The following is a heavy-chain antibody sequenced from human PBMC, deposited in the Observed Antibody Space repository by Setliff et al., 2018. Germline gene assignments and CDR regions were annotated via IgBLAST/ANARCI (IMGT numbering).Heavy chain of an antibody. CDR1: GYIFNTFG. CDR2: IIPILGIA. CDR3: AKEDYSDSSGYYYETPWFDP. D-gene: IGHD3-22*01. Sequence: SVKVSCKASGYIFNTFGINWMRRAPGQGLEWMGGIIPILGIANYAQKFQGRVTITTDESTSTAYMELSSLRSEDTAVYYCAKEDYSDSSGYYYETPWFDPWGQGTLVTVSS. J-gene: IGHJ5*02. V-gene: IGHV1-69*10.